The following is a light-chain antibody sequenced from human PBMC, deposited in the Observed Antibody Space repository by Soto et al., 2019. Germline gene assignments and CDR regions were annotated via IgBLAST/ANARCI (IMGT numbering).Light chain of an antibody. Sequence: EIVLTQSPGTLSLSPGERATLSCRASQSVSSSYLAWYQQKPGQAPRLLIYAASTRATGIPDRFSGSGSGTDFTLTISSLEPEDFAVYYCQQYDNSLYTFGQGTKLEIK. V-gene: IGKV3-20*01. CDR3: QQYDNSLYT. CDR1: QSVSSSY. J-gene: IGKJ2*01. CDR2: AAS.